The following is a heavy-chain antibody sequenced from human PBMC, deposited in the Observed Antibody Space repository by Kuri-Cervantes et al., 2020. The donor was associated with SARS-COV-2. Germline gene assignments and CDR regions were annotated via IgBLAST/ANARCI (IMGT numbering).Heavy chain of an antibody. CDR2: INSDGSSR. D-gene: IGHD3-22*01. V-gene: IGHV3-74*01. CDR1: GFTFSTYW. J-gene: IGHJ4*02. Sequence: GGSLRLSCAASGFTFSTYWMHWVCQAPGKGLVWVSRINSDGSSRSYADSVKGRFTISRDNAKNTLFLQMNSLRAEDTAVYYCARDPITMRVLDYWGQGTLVTVSS. CDR3: ARDPITMRVLDY.